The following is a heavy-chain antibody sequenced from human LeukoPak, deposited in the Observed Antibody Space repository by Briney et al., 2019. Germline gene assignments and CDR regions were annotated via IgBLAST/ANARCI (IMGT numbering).Heavy chain of an antibody. CDR3: TRDVVAGLYYYYYYYMDV. Sequence: PGGSLRLSCTGSGFTFGDYAMSWVRQAPGKGLEWVGFIRSKTYGGTTEYAASVKGRFTISRDDSKSIAYLQMNSLKTEDTAVYYCTRDVVAGLYYYYYYYMDVWGKGTTVTVSS. D-gene: IGHD6-19*01. J-gene: IGHJ6*03. V-gene: IGHV3-49*04. CDR2: IRSKTYGGTT. CDR1: GFTFGDYA.